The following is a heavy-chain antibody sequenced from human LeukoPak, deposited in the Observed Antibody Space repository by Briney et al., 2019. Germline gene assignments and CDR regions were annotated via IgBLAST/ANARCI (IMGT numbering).Heavy chain of an antibody. Sequence: ASVKVSCKASGYTFTGYYMHWVRQAPGQGLEWMGWINPNNGNTNYAQKLQGRVTMTTDTSTSTAYMELRSLISDDTAVYYCARDLYLGSYPSGYWGQGTLVTVSS. CDR1: GYTFTGYY. CDR3: ARDLYLGSYPSGY. J-gene: IGHJ4*02. D-gene: IGHD3-16*02. V-gene: IGHV1-18*04. CDR2: INPNNGNT.